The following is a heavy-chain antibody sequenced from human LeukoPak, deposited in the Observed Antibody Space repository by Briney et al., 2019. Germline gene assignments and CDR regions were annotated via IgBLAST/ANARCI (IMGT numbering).Heavy chain of an antibody. V-gene: IGHV3-21*01. Sequence: GGSLRLSCTTSGFTFGDYAMSWVRQAPGKGLEWVSSISSGSGYIYYADSVKGRFTISRDNAKTSLYLQMNSLRAEDTAVYYCAITKGYCSGGSCYSVYYFDYWGPGTLVTVSS. J-gene: IGHJ4*02. D-gene: IGHD2-15*01. CDR3: AITKGYCSGGSCYSVYYFDY. CDR1: GFTFGDYA. CDR2: ISSGSGYI.